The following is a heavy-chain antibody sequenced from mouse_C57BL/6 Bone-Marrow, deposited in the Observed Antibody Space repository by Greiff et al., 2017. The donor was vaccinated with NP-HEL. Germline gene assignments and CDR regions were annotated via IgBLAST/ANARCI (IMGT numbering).Heavy chain of an antibody. D-gene: IGHD1-1*01. Sequence: QVQLQQSGAELARPGASVKLSCKASGYTFTSYGISWVKQRTGQGLEWIGEIYPRSGNTYYNEKFKGKATLTADKSSSTAYMELRSLTSEDSAVYFCVYYGSSPYYAMDYWGQGTSVTVSS. CDR3: VYYGSSPYYAMDY. J-gene: IGHJ4*01. V-gene: IGHV1-81*01. CDR1: GYTFTSYG. CDR2: IYPRSGNT.